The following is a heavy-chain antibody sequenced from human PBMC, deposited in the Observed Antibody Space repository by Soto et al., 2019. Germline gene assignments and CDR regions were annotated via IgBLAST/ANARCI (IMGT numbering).Heavy chain of an antibody. V-gene: IGHV4-61*01. CDR1: CGSVSRGSYY. CDR3: ARMHPAIIVFEY. CDR2: ICHSGTT. Sequence: SETLSLRCTVSCGSVSRGSYYWSWIRQPPGKRPEWIGYICHSGTTKYNPSLKSRVTISVDTSQNHFSLNLSSVTAADTALYYCARMHPAIIVFEYGSQGTLVTVSS. D-gene: IGHD3-22*01. J-gene: IGHJ4*02.